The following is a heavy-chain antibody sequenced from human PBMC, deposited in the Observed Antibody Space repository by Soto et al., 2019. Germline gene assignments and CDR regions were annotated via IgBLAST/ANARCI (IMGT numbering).Heavy chain of an antibody. J-gene: IGHJ4*02. V-gene: IGHV3-33*01. CDR1: GFTFSTYG. CDR2: IWYAGSNK. CDR3: ARGTVHFDY. Sequence: QVQLVESGGGVVQPGRSLRLSCAASGFTFSTYGMHWVRQAPGKGLEWVAVIWYAGSNKYYADSVKGRFTISRDNSKNTLYLQVNSRRAEDTAVYYCARGTVHFDYWGQGTLVTVSS. D-gene: IGHD4-17*01.